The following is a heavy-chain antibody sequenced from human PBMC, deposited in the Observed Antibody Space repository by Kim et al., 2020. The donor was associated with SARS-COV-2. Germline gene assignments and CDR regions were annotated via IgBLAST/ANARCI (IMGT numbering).Heavy chain of an antibody. D-gene: IGHD3-22*01. CDR2: IRSKANSYAT. CDR3: TRHGGPTTADYYDSSGRYYYYGMDV. J-gene: IGHJ6*02. CDR1: GFTFSGSA. V-gene: IGHV3-73*01. Sequence: GGSLRLSCAASGFTFSGSAMHWVRQASGKGLEWVGRIRSKANSYATAYAASVKGRFTISRDDSKNTAYLQMNSLKTEDTAVYYCTRHGGPTTADYYDSSGRYYYYGMDVWGQGTTVTVSS.